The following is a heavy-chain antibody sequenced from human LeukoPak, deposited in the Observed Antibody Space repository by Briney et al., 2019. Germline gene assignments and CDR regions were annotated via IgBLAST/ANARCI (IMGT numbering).Heavy chain of an antibody. D-gene: IGHD3-22*01. CDR1: RYTFTGYY. CDR2: INPNSGGT. CDR3: ARDQDVYYYDSSGTRTLDY. V-gene: IGHV1-2*02. J-gene: IGHJ4*02. Sequence: ASVKVSCKASRYTFTGYYMHWVRQAPGQGLEWMGWINPNSGGTNYAQKFQGRVTMTRDTSISTAYMELSRLRSDDTAVYYCARDQDVYYYDSSGTRTLDYWGQGTLVTVSS.